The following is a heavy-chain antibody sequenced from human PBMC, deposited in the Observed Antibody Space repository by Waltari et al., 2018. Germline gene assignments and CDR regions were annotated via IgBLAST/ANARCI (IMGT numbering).Heavy chain of an antibody. CDR3: ATGIVVVPAANRGYAFDI. CDR1: GYTFTGYY. V-gene: IGHV1-2*02. CDR2: VNPYIGGP. D-gene: IGHD2-2*01. J-gene: IGHJ3*02. Sequence: QVQLVQSGAEVKKPGASVKVSCKASGYTFTGYYMHWVRQAPGQGLEWMVCVNPYIGGPIYAQNFQGRFTRTRDTSISTAYMELSRLRSDDTALYYCATGIVVVPAANRGYAFDIWGQGTMVTVSS.